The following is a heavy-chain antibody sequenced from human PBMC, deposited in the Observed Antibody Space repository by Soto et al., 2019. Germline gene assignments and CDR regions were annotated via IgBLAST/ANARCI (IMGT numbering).Heavy chain of an antibody. J-gene: IGHJ4*02. V-gene: IGHV3-9*01. CDR3: AKDMKWGGMTTIHYFDS. CDR1: GFTFNNFG. D-gene: IGHD4-17*01. CDR2: ISWDSETI. Sequence: GRSLRLSCAASGFTFNNFGMHWVRQAPGKGLEWVSGISWDSETIDYADSVKGRFTISRDNAKSSLFLQMNSLRPDDTALYYCAKDMKWGGMTTIHYFDSWGQGTLVSVSS.